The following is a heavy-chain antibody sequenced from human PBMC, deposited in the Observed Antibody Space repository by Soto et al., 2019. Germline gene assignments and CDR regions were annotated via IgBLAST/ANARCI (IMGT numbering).Heavy chain of an antibody. CDR2: IIPILGIA. Sequence: QVQLVQSGAEVKKPGSSVKVSCKASGGTFSSYTISWVRQAPGQGLEWMGRIIPILGIANYAQKFQGRVTXTXDXCTSTAYMELSSLRSEDTAVYYCARVSPLYGSGLDYWGQGTLVTVSS. D-gene: IGHD3-10*01. J-gene: IGHJ4*02. CDR1: GGTFSSYT. CDR3: ARVSPLYGSGLDY. V-gene: IGHV1-69*02.